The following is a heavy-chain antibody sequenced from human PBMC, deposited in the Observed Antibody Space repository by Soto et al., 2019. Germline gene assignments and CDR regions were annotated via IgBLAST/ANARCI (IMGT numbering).Heavy chain of an antibody. Sequence: VGSLRLSCAASGFTVSSYEMDWVRQAPGKGLEWVAYISISGGTIYYGDSVEGRFTISRDNADNSLYLQMNSLRAEDTAVYYCTKEKSVINSGYDAFDIWGRGTVVTVSS. D-gene: IGHD5-12*01. CDR3: TKEKSVINSGYDAFDI. CDR1: GFTVSSYE. CDR2: ISISGGTI. V-gene: IGHV3-48*03. J-gene: IGHJ3*02.